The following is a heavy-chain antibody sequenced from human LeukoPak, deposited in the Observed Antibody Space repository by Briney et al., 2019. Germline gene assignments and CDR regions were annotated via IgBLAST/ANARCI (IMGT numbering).Heavy chain of an antibody. Sequence: GGSLRLSCAASGFTFSSYWMSWVRQAPGKGLEWVAHIKQDGSEKYYVDSVKGRFTISRDNAKNSLYLQMNSLRAEDTAVYYCARNPPRGPYSSSWHIDYWGQGTLVTVSS. V-gene: IGHV3-7*01. CDR1: GFTFSSYW. CDR2: IKQDGSEK. D-gene: IGHD6-13*01. J-gene: IGHJ4*02. CDR3: ARNPPRGPYSSSWHIDY.